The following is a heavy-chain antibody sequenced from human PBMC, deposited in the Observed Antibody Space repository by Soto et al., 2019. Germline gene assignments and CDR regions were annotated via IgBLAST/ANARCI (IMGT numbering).Heavy chain of an antibody. J-gene: IGHJ4*02. CDR2: ISGSGGRT. Sequence: GGSLRLSCAASGFTFNNYAMSWVRQAPGKGLEWVSVISGSGGRTYYADSVKGRFTISRDNSKNTVYLEMNSLRAEDTAVYYCAKDLDGRQVVAARFDYWGQGVLVTVSS. CDR3: AKDLDGRQVVAARFDY. V-gene: IGHV3-23*01. D-gene: IGHD2-15*01. CDR1: GFTFNNYA.